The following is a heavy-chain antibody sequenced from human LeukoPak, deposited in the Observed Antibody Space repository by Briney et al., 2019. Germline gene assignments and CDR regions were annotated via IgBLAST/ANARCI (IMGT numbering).Heavy chain of an antibody. CDR2: ISYDGSNK. Sequence: PGGSLRLSCAASGFTFSSYAMHWVRQAPGKGLEWVAVISYDGSNKHYADSVKGRFTISRDNSKNTLYLQMNSLRAEDTAVYYCAKELSITIFGVVKLFDYWGQGTLVTVSS. CDR1: GFTFSSYA. J-gene: IGHJ4*02. V-gene: IGHV3-30-3*01. CDR3: AKELSITIFGVVKLFDY. D-gene: IGHD3-3*01.